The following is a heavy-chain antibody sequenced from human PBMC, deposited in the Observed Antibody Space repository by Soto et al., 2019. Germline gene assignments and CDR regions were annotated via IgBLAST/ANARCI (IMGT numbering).Heavy chain of an antibody. J-gene: IGHJ6*02. D-gene: IGHD3-3*01. V-gene: IGHV3-9*01. CDR2: SSWNSGSK. CDR3: AKDINDFWSGYDYYYGMDV. CDR1: GFTFDDYA. Sequence: PGGSLRLSCAASGFTFDDYAMHWVLQGPGKGLEWVSGSSWNSGSKGYADSVKGRFTISRDNAKNSLYLQMNTLRAEDTALYYCAKDINDFWSGYDYYYGMDVWGRGTTVTVSS.